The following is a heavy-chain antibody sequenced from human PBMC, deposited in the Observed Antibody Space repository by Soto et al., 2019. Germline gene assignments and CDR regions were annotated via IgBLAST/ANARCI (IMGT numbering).Heavy chain of an antibody. V-gene: IGHV4-4*07. Sequence: SETLYLTCTVTGGAISGYYWTWIRQSDGEGLEWIGRIYSSGSTNYNPSLKSRVTISLDTSMNYFSLRLSSVTAADTAVYYCARGQRFSDWFDPWGQGTLVTVSS. CDR1: GGAISGYY. D-gene: IGHD3-3*01. J-gene: IGHJ5*02. CDR2: IYSSGST. CDR3: ARGQRFSDWFDP.